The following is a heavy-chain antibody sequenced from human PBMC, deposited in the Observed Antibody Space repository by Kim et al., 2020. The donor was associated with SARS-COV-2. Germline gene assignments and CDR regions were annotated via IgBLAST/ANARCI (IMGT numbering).Heavy chain of an antibody. V-gene: IGHV4-34*13. J-gene: IGHJ4*02. CDR3: ARGYNYGFLYFDS. Sequence: NSKPSLMNRVTISEGTSNNQFSLRLSAVTAADTAVYYCARGYNYGFLYFDSWGQGTLGTVSS. D-gene: IGHD5-18*01.